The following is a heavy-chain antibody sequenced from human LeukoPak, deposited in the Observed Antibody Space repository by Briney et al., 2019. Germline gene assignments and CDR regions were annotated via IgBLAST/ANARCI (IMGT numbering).Heavy chain of an antibody. V-gene: IGHV4-31*03. CDR2: IYYSGST. D-gene: IGHD3-22*01. Sequence: PPETLSLTCTVSGGSISSGGYYWSWIRQLPGKGLELIGYIYYSGSTYYNPSLKSRVTISVDTSKNQFSLKLSSVTAADTAVYYCARGNGSAYETCFDYWGQGTLVTVS. CDR3: ARGNGSAYETCFDY. J-gene: IGHJ4*02. CDR1: GGSISSGGYY.